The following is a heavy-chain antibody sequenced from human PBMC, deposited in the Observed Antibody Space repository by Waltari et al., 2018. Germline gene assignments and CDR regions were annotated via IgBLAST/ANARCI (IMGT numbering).Heavy chain of an antibody. J-gene: IGHJ4*02. Sequence: EVQLVESGGGLVQPGGSLRLSCAASGFTFSSYSMNWVRQAPGKGLEWASYISSSSSTIYYADSVKGRFTISRDNAKNSLYLQMNSLRAEDTAVYYCASIPARELGFDYWGQGTLVTVSS. CDR3: ASIPARELGFDY. CDR2: ISSSSSTI. CDR1: GFTFSSYS. D-gene: IGHD1-26*01. V-gene: IGHV3-48*01.